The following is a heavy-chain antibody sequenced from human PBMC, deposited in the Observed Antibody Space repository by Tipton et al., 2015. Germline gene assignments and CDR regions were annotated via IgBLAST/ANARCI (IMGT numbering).Heavy chain of an antibody. CDR1: GYTFTNYG. CDR3: ARGLRGYPF. D-gene: IGHD3-22*01. V-gene: IGHV1-18*01. Sequence: QLVQSGAEVKKPGASVKVSCKTSGYTFTNYGISWVRQAPGQGLERMGWISAYNGNTNNAQKFQGRVTMTTDTSTSTGYMELGSLRSDDTAVYYCARGLRGYPFWGQGTLVTVSS. CDR2: ISAYNGNT. J-gene: IGHJ4*02.